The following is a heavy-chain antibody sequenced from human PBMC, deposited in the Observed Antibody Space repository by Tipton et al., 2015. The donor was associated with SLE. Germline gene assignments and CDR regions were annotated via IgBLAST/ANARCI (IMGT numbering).Heavy chain of an antibody. Sequence: QVQLVQSGAEVKKPGASVKVSCKASGYTFTSYGISWVRQAPGQRLEWMGWISAYNGNTNYAQKLQGRVTMTTDTSTSTAYMELRSLRSDDTAVYYCARDDSLVVVAATYAFDIWGQGTMVTVSS. CDR3: ARDDSLVVVAATYAFDI. CDR1: GYTFTSYG. J-gene: IGHJ3*02. V-gene: IGHV1-18*01. CDR2: ISAYNGNT. D-gene: IGHD2-15*01.